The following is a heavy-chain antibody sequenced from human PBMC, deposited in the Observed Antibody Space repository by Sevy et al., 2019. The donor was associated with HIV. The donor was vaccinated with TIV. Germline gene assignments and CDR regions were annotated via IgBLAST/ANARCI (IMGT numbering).Heavy chain of an antibody. J-gene: IGHJ6*02. CDR3: AREGGYTDQGMDV. CDR1: GFTFSSYS. D-gene: IGHD5-12*01. Sequence: GGSLRLSCAASGFTFSSYSMNWVRQAPGKGLEWLSYIDSSVSNRYYAESVKGRFTVSRDNAKKSLYVQMNSLRGEDTAVYYCAREGGYTDQGMDVWGQGTTVTVSS. CDR2: IDSSVSNR. V-gene: IGHV3-48*01.